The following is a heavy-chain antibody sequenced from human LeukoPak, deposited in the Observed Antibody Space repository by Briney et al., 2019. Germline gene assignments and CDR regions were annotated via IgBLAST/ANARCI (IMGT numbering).Heavy chain of an antibody. Sequence: GGSLRLSCAASGYTFNIHGMNWVRQAPGKGLEWVSAISGRGDNTYYADSVRGRFTISRDNSKNTLYLQMNSLRAEDTAVYYCARDTSAFLTGYYYMDVWGKGTTVTVSS. CDR2: ISGRGDNT. V-gene: IGHV3-23*01. J-gene: IGHJ6*03. CDR3: ARDTSAFLTGYYYMDV. CDR1: GYTFNIHG. D-gene: IGHD2-2*01.